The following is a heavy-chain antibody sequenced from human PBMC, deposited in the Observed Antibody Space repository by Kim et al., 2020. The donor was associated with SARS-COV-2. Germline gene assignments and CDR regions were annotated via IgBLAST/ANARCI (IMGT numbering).Heavy chain of an antibody. J-gene: IGHJ4*02. V-gene: IGHV3-30*04. CDR3: ARDPTAGYCRLGVCSAIDY. CDR1: GFTFSYYA. Sequence: GGSLRLSCAASGFTFSYYAIHWVRQAPGKGLEWVAVISNDEIYKYYADSVKGRFTISRDNSKDTVYLQMNSLKTEDTAVYYCARDPTAGYCRLGVCSAIDYWGQGTLVTVSS. D-gene: IGHD2-15*01. CDR2: ISNDEIYK.